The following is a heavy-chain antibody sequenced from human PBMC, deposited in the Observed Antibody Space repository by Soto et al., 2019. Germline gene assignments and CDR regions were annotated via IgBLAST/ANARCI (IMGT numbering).Heavy chain of an antibody. Sequence: VHLVESGGGVVQPGGSLRLSCAASGFIFSTHGMHWVRQAPGKGLEGVALISYSGNDKYYSDSVRGRFTISRDNDKNRRSQQMSSLRAEDTAVYYCTKESESGYDRLALDYWGQGTLVTVSS. J-gene: IGHJ4*01. CDR2: ISYSGNDK. D-gene: IGHD5-12*01. CDR3: TKESESGYDRLALDY. V-gene: IGHV3-30*18. CDR1: GFIFSTHG.